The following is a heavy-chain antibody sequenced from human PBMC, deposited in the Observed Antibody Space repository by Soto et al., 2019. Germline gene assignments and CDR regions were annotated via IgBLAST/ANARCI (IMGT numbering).Heavy chain of an antibody. D-gene: IGHD3-10*01. CDR2: ISWNSGSI. CDR1: GFTFDDYA. CDR3: AKDRERRRGDYGMDV. V-gene: IGHV3-9*01. J-gene: IGHJ6*02. Sequence: EVQLVESGGGLVQPGRSLRLSCAASGFTFDDYAMHWVRQAPGKGLEWVSGISWNSGSIGYADSVKGRFTISRDNAKNSLYLQMNSLRADDTALYYCAKDRERRRGDYGMDVWGQGTTVTVSS.